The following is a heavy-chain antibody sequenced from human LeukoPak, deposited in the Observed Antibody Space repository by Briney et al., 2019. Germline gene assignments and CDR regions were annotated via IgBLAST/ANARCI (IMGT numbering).Heavy chain of an antibody. CDR2: IRYDGSNK. J-gene: IGHJ4*02. Sequence: PGGSLRLSCAASGFTFSSYGMHWVRQAPGKGLEWVAFIRYDGSNKYYADSVKGRFTISRDNSKNTLYLQMNSLRAEDTAVYYCAKAEIVGATTGFDYWGQGTLVTVSS. CDR3: AKAEIVGATTGFDY. CDR1: GFTFSSYG. V-gene: IGHV3-30*02. D-gene: IGHD1-26*01.